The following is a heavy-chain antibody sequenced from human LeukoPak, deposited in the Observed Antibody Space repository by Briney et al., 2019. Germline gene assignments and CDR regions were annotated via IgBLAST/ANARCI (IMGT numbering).Heavy chain of an antibody. D-gene: IGHD4-17*01. CDR2: IWYDGSNK. J-gene: IGHJ4*02. CDR3: ARSGVYGDYRYFDY. CDR1: GFTFSSYG. Sequence: GGSLRLSCAASGFTFSSYGMHWVRQAPGKGLEWVAVIWYDGSNKYYADSVKGRFTISRDNSKNTLYLQMNSLRAEDTAVYYCARSGVYGDYRYFDYWGQGTLVTVSS. V-gene: IGHV3-33*01.